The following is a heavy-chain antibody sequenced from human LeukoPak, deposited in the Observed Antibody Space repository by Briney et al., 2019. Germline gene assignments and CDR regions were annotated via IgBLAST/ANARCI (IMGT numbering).Heavy chain of an antibody. CDR1: GFTFSTYA. Sequence: GGSLRLSCAASGFTFSTYAMNWVRQAPGKGLEWVSSISGGGGGTYYADSVKGRFTISRDNSENTLHLQINSLRAEDTAVYYCAKARTYWYFDLWDCGTLVTVSS. CDR2: ISGGGGGT. V-gene: IGHV3-23*01. CDR3: AKARTYWYFDL. J-gene: IGHJ2*01.